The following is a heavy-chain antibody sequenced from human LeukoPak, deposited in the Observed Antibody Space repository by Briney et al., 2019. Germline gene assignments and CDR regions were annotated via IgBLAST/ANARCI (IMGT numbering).Heavy chain of an antibody. D-gene: IGHD3-10*01. CDR1: GGSISTYY. CDR2: IYTSGST. V-gene: IGHV4-4*07. CDR3: AKSITMAPNYYYGMDV. J-gene: IGHJ6*02. Sequence: PSETLSLTCTVSGGSISTYYRSWLRQPAGKGLEWIGRIYTSGSTNYNPSLQSRVTMSIDTSKNQFSLKMTSVTAADTAVYYCAKSITMAPNYYYGMDVWGQGTTVTVSS.